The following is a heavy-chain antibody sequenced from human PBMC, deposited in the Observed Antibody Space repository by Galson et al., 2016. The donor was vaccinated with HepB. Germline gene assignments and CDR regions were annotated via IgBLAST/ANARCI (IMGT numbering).Heavy chain of an antibody. Sequence: SLRLSCAASGFTLSSYWMSWVRQAPGKGLEWVANIKQDGSEEYYVDSVKGRFTISRDNAKNSLYLQRNSLRVDDTAVYYCAVGGHVDYCGQGTLVTVSS. CDR1: GFTLSSYW. V-gene: IGHV3-7*05. CDR3: AVGGHVDY. J-gene: IGHJ4*02. D-gene: IGHD1-26*01. CDR2: IKQDGSEE.